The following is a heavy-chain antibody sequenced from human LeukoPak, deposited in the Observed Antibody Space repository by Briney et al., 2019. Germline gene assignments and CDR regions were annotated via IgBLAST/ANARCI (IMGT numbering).Heavy chain of an antibody. CDR1: GYTFTSYA. CDR2: INAGNGNT. V-gene: IGHV1-3*03. J-gene: IGHJ3*02. D-gene: IGHD2-15*01. CDR3: ARGGYCSGGSCYRGAFDI. Sequence: GASVKVSCKASGYTFTSYAMHWVRQAPGQRLEWMGWINAGNGNTKYSQEFQGRVTITRDTSASTAYMELSSLRSEDMAVYYCARGGYCSGGSCYRGAFDIWGQGTMVTVSS.